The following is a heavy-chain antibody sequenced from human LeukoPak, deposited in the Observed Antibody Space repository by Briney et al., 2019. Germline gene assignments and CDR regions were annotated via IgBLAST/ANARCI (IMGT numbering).Heavy chain of an antibody. CDR2: TNPGGSNT. J-gene: IGHJ4*02. V-gene: IGHV3-74*01. CDR3: ARSNQADDY. CDR1: GFTFSNYW. D-gene: IGHD1-14*01. Sequence: PGVSLGLSCAASGFTFSNYWMHWVRQVPGKGLVWVSRTNPGGSNTAYADSVKGRFTISRDNARNTLYLQMDSLRAEDTAVYYCARSNQADDYWGQGTLVTVSS.